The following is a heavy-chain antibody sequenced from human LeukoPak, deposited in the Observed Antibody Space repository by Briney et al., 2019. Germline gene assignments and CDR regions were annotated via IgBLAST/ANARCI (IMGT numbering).Heavy chain of an antibody. V-gene: IGHV3-53*01. D-gene: IGHD6-19*01. CDR3: ARVRSDSRGWYEFDY. Sequence: PGGSLSLSCAASGFTVSTNYMSWVRQVSGEGLEFVSLISTGGTTDYADSVKGRFTISSDNSKNTLYLQMNSLRAEDTAVYYCARVRSDSRGWYEFDYWGQGTLVTVSS. CDR1: GFTVSTNY. J-gene: IGHJ4*02. CDR2: ISTGGTT.